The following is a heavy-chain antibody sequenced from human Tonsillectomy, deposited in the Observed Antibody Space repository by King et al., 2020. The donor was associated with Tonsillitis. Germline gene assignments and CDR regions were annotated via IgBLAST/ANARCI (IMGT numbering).Heavy chain of an antibody. J-gene: IGHJ4*02. V-gene: IGHV4-34*01. CDR2: ISHSGTT. Sequence: VQLQQWGAGLLKPSETLSLTCAVYGGSFSGYYWNWIRQPPGKGLEWIGEISHSGTTNYNPSLKSRVTISVYTSKNQFSLKLSSVTAADTAVYYCAAPVPVAINWGQGTLVTVSS. CDR3: AAPVPVAIN. D-gene: IGHD2-2*01. CDR1: GGSFSGYY.